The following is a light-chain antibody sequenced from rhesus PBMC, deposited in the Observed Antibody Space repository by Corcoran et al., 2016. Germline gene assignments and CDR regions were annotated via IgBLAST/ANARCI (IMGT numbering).Light chain of an antibody. CDR2: AAS. V-gene: IGKV1-74*01. J-gene: IGKJ2*01. CDR3: QHSYGTPYS. Sequence: DIQMTQSPSSLSASVGDRVTITCRASENVNNYLHWYQQKPGKAPKLLIYAASTLQSGVPSRFSGSGSGKDYTFTISSLQPEDVATYYCQHSYGTPYSFGQGTKVESK. CDR1: ENVNNY.